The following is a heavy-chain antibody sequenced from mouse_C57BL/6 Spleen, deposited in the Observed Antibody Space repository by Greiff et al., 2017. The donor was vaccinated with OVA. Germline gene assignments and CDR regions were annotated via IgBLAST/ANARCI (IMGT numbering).Heavy chain of an antibody. CDR2: IYPGDGDT. J-gene: IGHJ2*01. D-gene: IGHD1-1*01. CDR1: GYAFSSSW. V-gene: IGHV1-82*01. Sequence: QVQLQQSGPELVKPGASVKISCKASGYAFSSSWMNWVKQRPGKGLEWIGRIYPGDGDTNYNGKFKGKATLTADKSSSTAYMQLSSLTSEDSAVYCCARDYGSRNYVDYWGQGTTLTVSS. CDR3: ARDYGSRNYVDY.